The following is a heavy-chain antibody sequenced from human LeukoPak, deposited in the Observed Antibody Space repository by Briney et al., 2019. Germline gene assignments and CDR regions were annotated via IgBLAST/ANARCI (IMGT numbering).Heavy chain of an antibody. V-gene: IGHV1-69*01. Sequence: ASVTVSCKASGGTFSSYAISWVRQAPGQGLEWMGGIIPIFGTANYAQKFQGRVTITADESTSTAYMELSSLRSEDTAVYYCARDRIQLSGFPLMDYWGQGTLVTVSS. CDR1: GGTFSSYA. CDR3: ARDRIQLSGFPLMDY. D-gene: IGHD5-18*01. J-gene: IGHJ4*02. CDR2: IIPIFGTA.